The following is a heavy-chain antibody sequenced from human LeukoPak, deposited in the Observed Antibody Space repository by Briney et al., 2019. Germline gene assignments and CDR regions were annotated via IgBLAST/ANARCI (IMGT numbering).Heavy chain of an antibody. J-gene: IGHJ4*02. CDR3: AKDRGSSRYGRLDY. Sequence: GRSLRLSCAASGFSFDDYAMHWVRQAPGKGLEWVSGISWNGGSIGYADSVKGRFTISRDNAKNSLYLQMNNLRADDTALYYCAKDRGSSRYGRLDYWGQGTLVTVSS. D-gene: IGHD6-13*01. V-gene: IGHV3-9*01. CDR2: ISWNGGSI. CDR1: GFSFDDYA.